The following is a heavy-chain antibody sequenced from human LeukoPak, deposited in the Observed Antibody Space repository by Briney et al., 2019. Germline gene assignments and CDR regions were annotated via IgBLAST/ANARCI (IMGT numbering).Heavy chain of an antibody. CDR1: GGTFSSYA. D-gene: IGHD2-21*02. CDR2: IIPILGIA. J-gene: IGHJ4*02. V-gene: IGHV1-69*04. Sequence: GASVKVSCKASGGTFSSYAISWVRQAPGQGLEWMGRIIPILGIANYAQKFQGRVTITADKSTSTAYMELSSPRSEDTAVYYCARMCYGGGDCYSGYKDYWGQGTLVTVSS. CDR3: ARMCYGGGDCYSGYKDY.